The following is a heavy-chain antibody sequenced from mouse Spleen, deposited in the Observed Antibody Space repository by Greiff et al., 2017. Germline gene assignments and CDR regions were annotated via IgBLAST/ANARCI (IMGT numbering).Heavy chain of an antibody. V-gene: IGHV5-15*01. CDR2: ISNLAYSI. J-gene: IGHJ1*01. CDR1: GFTFSDYG. CDR3: ARWLLRGYWYFDG. D-gene: IGHD2-3*01. Sequence: EVKLMESGGGLVKPGGSLKLSCAASGFTFSDYGMAWVRQAPGKGPEWVAFISNLAYSIYYADTVTGRFTISRENAKNTLYLEMSSLRSEDTAMYYCARWLLRGYWYFDGWGAGTTVTVSS.